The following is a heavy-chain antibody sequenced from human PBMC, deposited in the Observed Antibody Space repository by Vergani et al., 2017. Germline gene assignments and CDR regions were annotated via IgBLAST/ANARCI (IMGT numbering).Heavy chain of an antibody. J-gene: IGHJ2*01. CDR3: AKTRYSSSWYNIRYFDL. Sequence: VQLVESGGGVVQPGRSLRLSCAASGFTFSSYAMSWVRQAPGKGLEWVSAISGSGGSTYYADSVKGRFTISRDNSKNTLYLQMNSLRAEDTAVYYCAKTRYSSSWYNIRYFDLWGRGTLVTVSS. CDR2: ISGSGGST. D-gene: IGHD6-13*01. CDR1: GFTFSSYA. V-gene: IGHV3-23*04.